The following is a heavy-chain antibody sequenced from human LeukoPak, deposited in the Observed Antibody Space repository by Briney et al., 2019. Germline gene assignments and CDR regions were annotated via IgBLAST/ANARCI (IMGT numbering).Heavy chain of an antibody. D-gene: IGHD6-6*01. CDR3: ARGGRYRSSGGDY. Sequence: SETLSLACAVSGGSISSSNWWSWVRQPPGKGLEWIGEIYHSGSSNYNPSLKSRVTISVDKSKNQFSLKLNSVTAADTAAYCCARGGRYRSSGGDYWGQGTLVTVSS. CDR1: GGSISSSNW. J-gene: IGHJ4*02. V-gene: IGHV4-4*01. CDR2: IYHSGSS.